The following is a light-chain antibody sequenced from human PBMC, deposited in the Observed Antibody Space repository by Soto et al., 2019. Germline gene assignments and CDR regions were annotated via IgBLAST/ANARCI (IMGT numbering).Light chain of an antibody. CDR2: EGS. CDR1: SSDVGGYNR. Sequence: QSVLTQPASVSGSPGQSITISCTGTSSDVGGYNRVSWYQQHPNKAPKLMIYEGSKRPSGVSNRFSGSKSGNTASLTISGFQAADDDDYYCCSYAGSDTFVVFGGGTKLTVL. V-gene: IGLV2-23*03. CDR3: CSYAGSDTFVV. J-gene: IGLJ2*01.